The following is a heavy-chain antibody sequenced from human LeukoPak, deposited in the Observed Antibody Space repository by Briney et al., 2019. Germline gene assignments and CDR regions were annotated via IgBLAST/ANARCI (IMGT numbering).Heavy chain of an antibody. CDR2: IYSGGST. CDR1: GFTVSSYY. Sequence: GGSLTLSCAASGFTVSSYYMSWVRQAPGKGLEWVSVIYSGGSTYYADSVKGRFTISRDNSKNTLYLQMTCLRAEDTAVYYFGRVKGWQWLVFDYWGQGTLVTVSS. D-gene: IGHD6-19*01. V-gene: IGHV3-53*01. CDR3: GRVKGWQWLVFDY. J-gene: IGHJ4*02.